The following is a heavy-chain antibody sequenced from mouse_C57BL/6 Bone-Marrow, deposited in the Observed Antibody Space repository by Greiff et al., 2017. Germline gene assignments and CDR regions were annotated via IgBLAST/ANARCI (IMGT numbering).Heavy chain of an antibody. CDR2: IYPGNSDT. D-gene: IGHD2-1*01. CDR3: TRILYYFVRDY. Sequence: EVQLQQSGTVLARPGASVKMSCKTSCYTFPSYWMHWVKQRPGQGLEWIGAIYPGNSDTSYNQKFKGKAKLTAVTSASTAYMELSSLTNEDSAVYYCTRILYYFVRDYWGQGTSVTVSS. J-gene: IGHJ4*01. CDR1: CYTFPSYW. V-gene: IGHV1-5*01.